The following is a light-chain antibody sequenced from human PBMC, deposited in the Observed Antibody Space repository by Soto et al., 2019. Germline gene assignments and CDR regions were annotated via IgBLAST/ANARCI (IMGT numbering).Light chain of an antibody. Sequence: QSALTQPASVSGSPGQSITISCTGTVSDIGTYNYDSWYQQHPGKAPKLMIYEVTNRPSGVSNRFSASKSGNTASLTISGLQAEDEADYYCAAWDDSLSGWVFGGGTKLTVL. CDR3: AAWDDSLSGWV. CDR2: EVT. J-gene: IGLJ3*02. CDR1: VSDIGTYNY. V-gene: IGLV2-14*01.